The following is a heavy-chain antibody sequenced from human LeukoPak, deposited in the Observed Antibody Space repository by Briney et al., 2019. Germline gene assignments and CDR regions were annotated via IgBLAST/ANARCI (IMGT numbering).Heavy chain of an antibody. Sequence: ASVKVSXKASGYTFTSYGISWVRQAPGQGLEWMGWISAYNGNTNYAQKLQGRVTITADESTSTAYMELSSLRSEDTAVYYCARNEYSSFTAYYYYMDVWGKGTTVTVSS. CDR3: ARNEYSSFTAYYYYMDV. D-gene: IGHD6-6*01. CDR2: ISAYNGNT. CDR1: GYTFTSYG. J-gene: IGHJ6*03. V-gene: IGHV1-18*01.